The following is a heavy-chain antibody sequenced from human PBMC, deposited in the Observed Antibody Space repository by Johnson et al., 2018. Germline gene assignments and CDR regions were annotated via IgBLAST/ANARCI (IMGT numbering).Heavy chain of an antibody. V-gene: IGHV1-8*01. CDR2: MNPNSGNT. D-gene: IGHD3-10*01. J-gene: IGHJ6*02. Sequence: QVQLVQSGAEVKKPGASVKVSCKASGYTFTSYDINWVRQATGQGLEWMGWMNPNSGNTGYAQKFQGRVTMTRNTSISTAYMELSSLRSEDPAVYYCARAPRGYGAGSYAPHYCCGMDVWGQGTTVTVS. CDR3: ARAPRGYGAGSYAPHYCCGMDV. CDR1: GYTFTSYD.